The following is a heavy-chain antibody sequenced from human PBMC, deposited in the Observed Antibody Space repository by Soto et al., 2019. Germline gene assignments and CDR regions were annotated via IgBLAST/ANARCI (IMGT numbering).Heavy chain of an antibody. D-gene: IGHD5-18*01. J-gene: IGHJ4*02. CDR2: IWYDGTNK. V-gene: IGHV3-33*01. CDR1: GFTFSSYG. CDR3: ARDPYSYGAGYFDY. Sequence: PGGSLRLSCAASGFTFSSYGMHWVRQAPGKGLEWVALIWYDGTNKYYADSVKGRFTISRDNSKNTLYLQMNSLRAEDTAVYNCARDPYSYGAGYFDYWGQGTLVTVSS.